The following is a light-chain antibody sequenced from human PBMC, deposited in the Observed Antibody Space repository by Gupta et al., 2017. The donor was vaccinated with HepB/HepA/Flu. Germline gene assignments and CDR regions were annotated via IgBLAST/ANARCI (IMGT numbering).Light chain of an antibody. Sequence: QSALTQPAPVSGSPGQSITISCTGTSSDVGGYNYVSWYQQHPGKPPKLMIYDVSNRPSGVSNRFSGSKSGNTASLTISGLQAEDEADYYCSSYTSSSTLFVFGTGTKVTVL. CDR3: SSYTSSSTLFV. J-gene: IGLJ1*01. V-gene: IGLV2-14*03. CDR2: DVS. CDR1: SSDVGGYNY.